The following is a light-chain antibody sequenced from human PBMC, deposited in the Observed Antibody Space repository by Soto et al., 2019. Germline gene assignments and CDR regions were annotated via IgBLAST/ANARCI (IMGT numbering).Light chain of an antibody. CDR2: DVS. CDR3: CSSAGTYTSV. J-gene: IGLJ3*02. Sequence: QSALTQPRSVSGSPGQSVTISCTGTSSDVGGYNYVSWYQQHPGKAPKLIIYDVSKRPSGVPDRFSGSESGNTASLTISGLQAEDEADYYCCSSAGTYTSVFGGGTKLTVL. V-gene: IGLV2-11*01. CDR1: SSDVGGYNY.